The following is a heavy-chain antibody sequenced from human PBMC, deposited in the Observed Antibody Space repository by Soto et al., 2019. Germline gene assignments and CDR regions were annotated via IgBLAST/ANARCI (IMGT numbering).Heavy chain of an antibody. D-gene: IGHD1-26*01. CDR3: ARELPALYYFDY. CDR1: EYTFTSYA. J-gene: IGHJ4*02. Sequence: ASVKASCKDSEYTFTSYAMHWVRPALGQSLEWMGWINAGNGNTKYSQKFQGRVTITRDTSASTAYMELSSLRSEDTAVYFCARELPALYYFDYWGVATLVSVSS. CDR2: INAGNGNT. V-gene: IGHV1-3*01.